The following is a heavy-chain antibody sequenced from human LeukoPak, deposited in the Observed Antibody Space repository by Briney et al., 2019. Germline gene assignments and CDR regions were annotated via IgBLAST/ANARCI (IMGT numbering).Heavy chain of an antibody. J-gene: IGHJ3*01. CDR1: GASISSYY. V-gene: IGHV4-4*07. Sequence: SETLSLTCTVSGASISSYYWSWIRQPAGKGLEWIGRLYPSGSSNYNPSPKSRVTISGDTSKNQFSMELNSVTAADTAVYYCARDYINYDYVWGSYRRDSLDDAFDFWGQGSMVTVSS. CDR2: LYPSGSS. CDR3: ARDYINYDYVWGSYRRDSLDDAFDF. D-gene: IGHD3-16*02.